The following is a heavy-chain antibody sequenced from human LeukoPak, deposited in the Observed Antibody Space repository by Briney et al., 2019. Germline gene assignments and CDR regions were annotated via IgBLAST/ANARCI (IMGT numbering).Heavy chain of an antibody. J-gene: IGHJ4*02. Sequence: GGSLRLSCAASGFTFSTYWMSWVRQAPGKGLEWVANIREDGGEQFYVDSVKGRFTISRDNAKNSLYLQMNSLRAEDTAVYYCASEISTRLSMIRRVTGGFDYWGQGTLVTVSS. CDR3: ASEISTRLSMIRRVTGGFDY. D-gene: IGHD3-10*01. CDR2: IREDGGEQ. V-gene: IGHV3-7*01. CDR1: GFTFSTYW.